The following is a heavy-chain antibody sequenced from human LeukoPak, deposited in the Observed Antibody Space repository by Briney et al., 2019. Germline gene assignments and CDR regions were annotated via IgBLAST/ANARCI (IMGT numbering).Heavy chain of an antibody. D-gene: IGHD3-10*01. Sequence: GASVKVSCKASGYTFTNFYMHWVRQVPGQGLEWMGIINPRGGSASSAQKFQGRVTLTRDTSTSTVYMELSRLRSEDTVLYYCARDYHGSGSLTTFDYWGQGTLVTVSS. V-gene: IGHV1-46*01. J-gene: IGHJ4*02. CDR3: ARDYHGSGSLTTFDY. CDR2: INPRGGSA. CDR1: GYTFTNFY.